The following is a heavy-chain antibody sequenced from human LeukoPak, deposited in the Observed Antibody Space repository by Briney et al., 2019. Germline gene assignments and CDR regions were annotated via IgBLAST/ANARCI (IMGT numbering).Heavy chain of an antibody. V-gene: IGHV3-23*01. J-gene: IGHJ3*02. CDR3: AKGGYIWGSYRRYAFDI. CDR1: GFTFSSYA. D-gene: IGHD3-16*02. CDR2: ISGSGGST. Sequence: AGGSLRLSCAASGFTFSSYAMSWVRQAPGKGLEGVSAISGSGGSTYYADPVKGRFTISRDNSKNTLYLQMNSLRAEDTAVYYCAKGGYIWGSYRRYAFDIWAKGQWSPSLQ.